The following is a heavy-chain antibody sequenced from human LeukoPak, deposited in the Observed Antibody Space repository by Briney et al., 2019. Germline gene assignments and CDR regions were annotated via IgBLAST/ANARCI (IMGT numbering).Heavy chain of an antibody. Sequence: SXTLSLTCTVSGGSISSSSYYWGWIRQPPGKGLEWIGSIYYSGSTYYNPSLKSRVTISVDTSKNQFSLKLSSVTAADTAVYYCARGRRDGYNLVRAFDIWGQGTMVTVSS. V-gene: IGHV4-39*01. CDR2: IYYSGST. D-gene: IGHD5-24*01. CDR1: GGSISSSSYY. J-gene: IGHJ3*02. CDR3: ARGRRDGYNLVRAFDI.